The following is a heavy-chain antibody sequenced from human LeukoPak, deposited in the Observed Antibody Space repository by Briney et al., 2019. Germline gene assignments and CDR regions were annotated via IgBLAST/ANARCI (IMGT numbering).Heavy chain of an antibody. J-gene: IGHJ4*02. V-gene: IGHV1-69*13. CDR3: ARDAAYGRGGY. CDR2: IIPIFGTA. Sequence: ASVKVSCKASGYTFTSYYMHWVRQAPGQGLEWMGGIIPIFGTANYAQKFQGRVTITADESTSTAYMELSSLRSEDTAVYYCARDAAYGRGGYWGQGTLVTVSS. D-gene: IGHD2-21*01. CDR1: GYTFTSYY.